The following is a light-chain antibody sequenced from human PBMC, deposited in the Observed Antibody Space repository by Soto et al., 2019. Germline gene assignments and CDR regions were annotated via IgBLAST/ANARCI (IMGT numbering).Light chain of an antibody. CDR3: QSYDTSLSGSKVV. CDR1: SSNIGAIYD. CDR2: GNS. J-gene: IGLJ2*01. V-gene: IGLV1-40*01. Sequence: QSLLTQPPSVSGAPGQRVTISCTGTSSNIGAIYDVHWYRQLPGTAPKLLIYGNSNRPSGVPDRFSGSKSGTSASLAITGLQAEDEADYYCQSYDTSLSGSKVVFGGGTKLTVL.